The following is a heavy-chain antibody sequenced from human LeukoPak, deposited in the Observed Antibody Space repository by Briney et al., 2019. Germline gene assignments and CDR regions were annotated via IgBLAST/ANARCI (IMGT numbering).Heavy chain of an antibody. J-gene: IGHJ6*03. CDR1: GFTFSSYG. CDR2: IRYDGSNK. D-gene: IGHD2-2*01. V-gene: IGHV3-30*02. Sequence: GGSLRLSCAASGFTFSSYGMHWVRQAPGKGLEWVAFIRYDGSNKYYADSVKGRFTISRDNSKNTLYLQMNSLRTEDTAVYYCAKDRCSSTSCSYMDVWGKGTTVTVSS. CDR3: AKDRCSSTSCSYMDV.